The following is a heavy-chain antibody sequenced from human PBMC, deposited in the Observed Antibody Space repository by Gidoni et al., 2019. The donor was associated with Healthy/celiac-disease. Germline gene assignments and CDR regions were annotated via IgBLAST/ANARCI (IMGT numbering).Heavy chain of an antibody. V-gene: IGHV4-59*08. CDR3: ARHMGSMVMSGFYY. CDR1: GGSISSYY. D-gene: IGHD5-18*01. Sequence: GTGLVKPSETLSLTCTVSGGSISSYYWRWIRQPAGKGLEWIGYIYYSGSTNYNPSLKSRVTISVDTSKNQFSLKLSSVTAADTAVYYCARHMGSMVMSGFYYWGQGTLVTVSS. J-gene: IGHJ4*02. CDR2: IYYSGST.